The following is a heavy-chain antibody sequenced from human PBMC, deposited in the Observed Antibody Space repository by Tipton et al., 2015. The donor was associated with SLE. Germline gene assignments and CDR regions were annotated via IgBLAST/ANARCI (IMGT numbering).Heavy chain of an antibody. V-gene: IGHV3-74*01. CDR3: ASTTTMTNYIDY. CDR1: GFMFSGYW. J-gene: IGHJ4*02. CDR2: SNGDGSIT. D-gene: IGHD4-17*01. Sequence: SLRLSCVASGFMFSGYWMHWVRQVPGKGLVWVSHSNGDGSITTYADSVKGRFTISRDNAKNTLYLQIDDLSAADTAVYYCASTTTMTNYIDYWGQGTLVTVSA.